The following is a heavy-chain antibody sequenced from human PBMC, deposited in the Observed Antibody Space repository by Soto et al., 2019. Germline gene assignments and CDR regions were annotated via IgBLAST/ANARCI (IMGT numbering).Heavy chain of an antibody. V-gene: IGHV3-21*01. CDR2: IGNSGSYI. CDR3: ARDRTGQTRNDY. Sequence: GGPLRLSWKVAGGTISNFYRTWISQAQGKGLEWVSSIGNSGSYIYYADSVKGRFTISRDNAKNSLFLQMNSLRAEDTAVYYCARDRTGQTRNDYWGQGTLVPVSS. D-gene: IGHD2-2*01. CDR1: GGTISNFY. J-gene: IGHJ4*02.